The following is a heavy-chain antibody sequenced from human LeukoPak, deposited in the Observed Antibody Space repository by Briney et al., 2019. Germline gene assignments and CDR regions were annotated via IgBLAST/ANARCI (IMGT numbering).Heavy chain of an antibody. V-gene: IGHV4-59*01. Sequence: SETLSLTCTVSGGSISDYYWTWIRQAPGKGLEWIGYSNYIGITNYNPSLESRVTISVDTSKNQFSLKVTSVTAADTAVYYCARGVGATHFDYWGQGTLVTVSS. D-gene: IGHD1-26*01. CDR2: SNYIGIT. CDR3: ARGVGATHFDY. J-gene: IGHJ4*02. CDR1: GGSISDYY.